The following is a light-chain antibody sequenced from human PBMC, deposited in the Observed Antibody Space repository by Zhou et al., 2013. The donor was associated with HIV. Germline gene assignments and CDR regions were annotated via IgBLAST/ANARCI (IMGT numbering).Light chain of an antibody. CDR3: QQADSFPLT. V-gene: IGKV1-12*01. CDR1: QGINTY. J-gene: IGKJ4*01. CDR2: GTS. Sequence: DIQMTQSPSSVSASVGDRVTITCRASQGINTYLAWYQHRPGRAPNLLIYGTSTLQAGVPSRFSGSGSGTDFTLTISGLQPEDSASYYCQQADSFPLTFGGGTKVEIK.